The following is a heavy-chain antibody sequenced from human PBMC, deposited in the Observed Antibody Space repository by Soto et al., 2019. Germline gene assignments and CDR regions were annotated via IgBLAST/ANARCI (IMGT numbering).Heavy chain of an antibody. CDR1: GGSISSGGYY. V-gene: IGHV4-31*03. Sequence: SETLSLTCTVSGGSISSGGYYWSWIRQHPGKGLEWIGYIYYSGSTYYNPSLKSRVTISVDTSKNQFSLKLSSVTAADTAVYYCARGIYYDFWSGYPGYFDYWGQGTLVTVS. J-gene: IGHJ4*02. CDR2: IYYSGST. CDR3: ARGIYYDFWSGYPGYFDY. D-gene: IGHD3-3*01.